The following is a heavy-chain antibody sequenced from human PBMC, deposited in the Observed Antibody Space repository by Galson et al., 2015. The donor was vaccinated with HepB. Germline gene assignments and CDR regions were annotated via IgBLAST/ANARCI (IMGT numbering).Heavy chain of an antibody. D-gene: IGHD2-15*01. CDR1: GDSVSLNPAAA. J-gene: IGHJ4*02. CDR2: TYYRSKWYN. Sequence: CAISGDSVSLNPAAAWNWIRQSPSRGLEWLGRTYYRSKWYNNYAVSVKSRITINADTSKNQFSLQLNSVTSEDTAVYYCARGRYSAFGFWGQGTLVTVSS. V-gene: IGHV6-1*01. CDR3: ARGRYSAFGF.